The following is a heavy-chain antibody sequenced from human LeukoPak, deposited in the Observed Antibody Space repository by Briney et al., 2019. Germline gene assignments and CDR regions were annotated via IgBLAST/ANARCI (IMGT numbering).Heavy chain of an antibody. Sequence: GASVNVSCKASGFTFTDYFMHWVRQAPGQGLEWMGWINPNGGGTNYAQKFQDRVTMTRDTSISTAYMELSRLRSDDTAVYYCVRDPQKFDYWGQGTLVTVSS. CDR2: INPNGGGT. J-gene: IGHJ4*02. V-gene: IGHV1-2*02. CDR3: VRDPQKFDY. CDR1: GFTFTDYF.